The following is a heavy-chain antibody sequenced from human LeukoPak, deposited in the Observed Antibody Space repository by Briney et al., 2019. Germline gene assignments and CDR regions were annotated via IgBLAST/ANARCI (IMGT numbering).Heavy chain of an antibody. CDR1: GGTFSSYA. Sequence: ASVKVSCKASGGTFSSYAISWVRQAPGQGLEWMGGIIPIFGTANYAQKFQGRVTITTDESTSTAYMELSSLRSEDTAVYYCARASHDVITGTTWWFDPWGQGTLVTVSS. D-gene: IGHD1-7*01. V-gene: IGHV1-69*05. CDR3: ARASHDVITGTTWWFDP. CDR2: IIPIFGTA. J-gene: IGHJ5*02.